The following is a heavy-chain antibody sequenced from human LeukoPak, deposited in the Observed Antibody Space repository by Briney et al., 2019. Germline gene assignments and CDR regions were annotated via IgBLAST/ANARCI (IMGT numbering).Heavy chain of an antibody. J-gene: IGHJ4*02. V-gene: IGHV1-69*01. CDR2: IIPIFGTA. D-gene: IGHD4-17*01. Sequence: GASVKVSCKASGGTFSSYAISWVRQAPGQGLEWMGGIIPIFGTANYAQKFQDRVTITADESTSTAYMELSSLRSEDTAVYYCARENGDYAYFDYWGQGTLVTVSS. CDR1: GGTFSSYA. CDR3: ARENGDYAYFDY.